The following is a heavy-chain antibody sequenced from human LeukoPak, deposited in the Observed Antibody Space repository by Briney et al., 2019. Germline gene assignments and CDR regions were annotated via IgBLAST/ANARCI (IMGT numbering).Heavy chain of an antibody. CDR1: GYTLTELS. Sequence: ASVKLSCKVSGYTLTELSMHWVRQAPGKGLERMGGFDPEDGETIYAQKFQGRVTMTEDTSTDTAYMELSSLRSEDTAVYYCATGGITIFGVVPPRYYYYMDVWGKGTTVTVSS. V-gene: IGHV1-24*01. CDR2: FDPEDGET. J-gene: IGHJ6*03. CDR3: ATGGITIFGVVPPRYYYYMDV. D-gene: IGHD3-3*01.